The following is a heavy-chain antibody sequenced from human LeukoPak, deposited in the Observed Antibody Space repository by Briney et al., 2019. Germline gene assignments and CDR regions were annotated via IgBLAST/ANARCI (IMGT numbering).Heavy chain of an antibody. CDR3: AKARVSSYGSGNPYGIDV. Sequence: GGSLRLSCAASGFGFSSYAMSWVRQAPGKGLEWVSSNSSSGGSTYYADSVKGRFTISRDNSKNTLYLQMNSLRAEDTAVYYCAKARVSSYGSGNPYGIDVWGKGTTVTVSS. V-gene: IGHV3-23*01. D-gene: IGHD3-10*01. CDR2: NSSSGGST. J-gene: IGHJ6*04. CDR1: GFGFSSYA.